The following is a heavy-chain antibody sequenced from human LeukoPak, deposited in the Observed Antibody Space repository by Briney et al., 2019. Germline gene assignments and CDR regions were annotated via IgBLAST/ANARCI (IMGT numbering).Heavy chain of an antibody. J-gene: IGHJ5*02. D-gene: IGHD3-3*01. CDR3: ARHPPLGYDFWSGYPGFDP. V-gene: IGHV1-69*13. CDR2: IIPIFGTA. CDR1: GGTFSSYA. Sequence: ASVKVSCKASGGTFSSYAISWVRQAPGQGLEWMGGIIPIFGTANYAQKFQGRVTITADESTSTAYMELSSLRSEDTAVYYCARHPPLGYDFWSGYPGFDPWGQGTLVTVSS.